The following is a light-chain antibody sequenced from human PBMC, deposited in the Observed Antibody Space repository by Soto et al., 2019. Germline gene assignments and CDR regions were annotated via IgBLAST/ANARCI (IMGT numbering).Light chain of an antibody. CDR2: DVS. CDR1: SSDVGGYNY. Sequence: QSVLTQPASVSGSPGQSITISCTGTSSDVGGYNYVSWYQHHPGKAPKLMIYDVSSRPSGVSNRFSGSKSGNTAFLTISGLQAEDEADYYCSSYTSIGTLVILGGGTKVTVL. CDR3: SSYTSIGTLVI. V-gene: IGLV2-14*03. J-gene: IGLJ2*01.